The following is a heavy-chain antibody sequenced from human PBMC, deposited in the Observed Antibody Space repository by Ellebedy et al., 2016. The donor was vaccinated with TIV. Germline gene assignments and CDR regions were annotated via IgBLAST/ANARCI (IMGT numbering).Heavy chain of an antibody. CDR1: GFTFSSYW. CDR2: ITPDGSFT. V-gene: IGHV3-74*01. D-gene: IGHD2-2*02. CDR3: AKDFHLTGGSLLYVDY. Sequence: GESLKISCAVSGFTFSSYWMHWVRQAPGKGLVWVSRITPDGSFTSYADSVKGRFTISRDNAKNTLYLQMNSLRAEDTAIYYCAKDFHLTGGSLLYVDYWGQGTLVTVSS. J-gene: IGHJ4*02.